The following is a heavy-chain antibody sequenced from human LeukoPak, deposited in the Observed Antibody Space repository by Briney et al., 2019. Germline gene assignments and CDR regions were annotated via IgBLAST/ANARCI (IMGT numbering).Heavy chain of an antibody. CDR2: INHRGST. CDR3: ASGYYYDSSGYSYFQH. Sequence: SETLSLTCAVYGGSFSGYYWSWIRQPPGKGLEWIGEINHRGSTNYNPSLKSRVTISVDTSKNQFSLKLSSVTAADTAVYYCASGYYYDSSGYSYFQHWGQGTLVTVSS. CDR1: GGSFSGYY. J-gene: IGHJ1*01. V-gene: IGHV4-34*01. D-gene: IGHD3-22*01.